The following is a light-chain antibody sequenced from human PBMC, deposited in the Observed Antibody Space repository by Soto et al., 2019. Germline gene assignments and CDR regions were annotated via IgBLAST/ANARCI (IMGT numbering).Light chain of an antibody. V-gene: IGKV3-11*01. J-gene: IGKJ2*01. CDR3: QQRSNWPPGYT. CDR2: DTF. Sequence: ELVLTQSPATLSLSPGERATLSCRASQSVSSHLAWYPQKPGQAPRLLMYDTFNRATGIPARFNGSGSGTDFTLTISSLEPQDFAVYYCQQRSNWPPGYTFGQGTKLEIK. CDR1: QSVSSH.